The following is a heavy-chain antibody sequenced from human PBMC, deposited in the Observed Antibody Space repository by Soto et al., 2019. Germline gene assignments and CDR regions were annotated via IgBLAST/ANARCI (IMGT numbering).Heavy chain of an antibody. CDR1: GYSFTSYW. CDR2: IDPSDSYT. Sequence: GESLKISCKGSGYSFTSYWISWVRQMPGKGLEWMGRIDPSDSYTNYSPSFQGHVTISADKSISTAYLQWSSLKASDTAMYYCASTYCGGDCPEGGMDVWGQGTTVTVS. D-gene: IGHD2-21*02. CDR3: ASTYCGGDCPEGGMDV. J-gene: IGHJ6*02. V-gene: IGHV5-10-1*01.